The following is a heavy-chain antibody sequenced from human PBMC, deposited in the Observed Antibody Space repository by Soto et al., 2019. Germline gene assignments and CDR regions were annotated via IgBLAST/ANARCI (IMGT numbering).Heavy chain of an antibody. CDR3: ARDVPLNYYDGTFSYYAMDV. CDR1: GGTLSSHA. V-gene: IGHV1-69*13. J-gene: IGHJ6*02. Sequence: GASVKVSCKASGGTLSSHAISWVRQAPGRGLEWMGGIIPFFKATNYAQKFQGRVTITADDSTSTAYMDLYSLRSEDTAVYYCARDVPLNYYDGTFSYYAMDVWGQGTTVTVSS. CDR2: IIPFFKAT. D-gene: IGHD3-16*01.